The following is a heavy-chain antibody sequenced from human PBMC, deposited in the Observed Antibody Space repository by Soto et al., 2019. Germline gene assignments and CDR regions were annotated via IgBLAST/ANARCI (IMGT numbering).Heavy chain of an antibody. CDR2: INPGNGNT. CDR3: ASGASSVTTFYFDL. Sequence: QVQVVQSGAEVKKPGASVKVSCKASGYTFTSYAMHWVRQAPGQRLEWMGWINPGNGNTKNSQKFQGRVTITRDTFASTAYTELSSLRSEDTAVYYCASGASSVTTFYFDLWGRGTRVTVSS. J-gene: IGHJ2*01. CDR1: GYTFTSYA. V-gene: IGHV1-3*01. D-gene: IGHD4-17*01.